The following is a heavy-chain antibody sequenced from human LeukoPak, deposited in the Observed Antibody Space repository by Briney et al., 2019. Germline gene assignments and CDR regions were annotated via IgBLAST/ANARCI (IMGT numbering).Heavy chain of an antibody. V-gene: IGHV1-69*13. J-gene: IGHJ5*02. CDR1: GGTSSSYA. D-gene: IGHD3-16*01. Sequence: SVKVSCKASGGTSSSYAISWVRQAPGQGLEWMGGIIPIFGTANYAQKFQGRVTITADESTSTAYMELSSLRSEDTAVYYCARGGVTGYNWFDPWGQGTLVTVSS. CDR3: ARGGVTGYNWFDP. CDR2: IIPIFGTA.